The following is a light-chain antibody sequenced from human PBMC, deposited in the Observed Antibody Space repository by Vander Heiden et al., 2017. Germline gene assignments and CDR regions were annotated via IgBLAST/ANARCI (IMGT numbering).Light chain of an antibody. CDR2: AAS. Sequence: DIQMTQSPSSLSASVGDRVPIHCRASQTISSYLNWYQQKPGKAPKLLIYAASSLQSGVPSRCSGSESGTDFTLTISSLQPEDFATYYCQQSYSTPRTFGGGTKVEIK. J-gene: IGKJ4*01. V-gene: IGKV1-39*01. CDR1: QTISSY. CDR3: QQSYSTPRT.